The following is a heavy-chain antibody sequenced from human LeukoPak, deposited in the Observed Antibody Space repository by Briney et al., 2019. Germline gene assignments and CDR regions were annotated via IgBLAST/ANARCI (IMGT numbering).Heavy chain of an antibody. Sequence: GGSLRLSCAASGFTFSSYWMHWVRQVPGKGLEWVSSISSSSSYIYYADSVKGRFTISRDNAKNSLYLQMNSLRAEDTAVYYCARAQGYCSSTSCSIVSFDYWGQGTLVTVSS. CDR2: ISSSSSYI. CDR3: ARAQGYCSSTSCSIVSFDY. CDR1: GFTFSSYW. D-gene: IGHD2-2*01. V-gene: IGHV3-21*01. J-gene: IGHJ4*02.